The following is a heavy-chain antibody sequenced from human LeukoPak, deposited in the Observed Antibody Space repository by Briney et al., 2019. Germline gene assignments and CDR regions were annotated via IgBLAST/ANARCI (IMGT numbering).Heavy chain of an antibody. CDR2: IIPIFGTA. D-gene: IGHD2-2*01. CDR1: GGTFSSYA. CDR3: ARDYEMGVPAAIPWFDP. J-gene: IGHJ5*02. V-gene: IGHV1-69*05. Sequence: SVKVSFKASGGTFSSYAISWVRQAPGQGLEWMGGIIPIFGTANYAQKFQGRVTITTDESTSTAYMELSSLRSEDTAVYYCARDYEMGVPAAIPWFDPWGQGTLVTVSS.